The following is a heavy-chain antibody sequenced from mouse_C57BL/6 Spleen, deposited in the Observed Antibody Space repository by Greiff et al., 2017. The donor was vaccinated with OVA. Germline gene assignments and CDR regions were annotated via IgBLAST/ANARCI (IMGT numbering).Heavy chain of an antibody. CDR3: ARDGNYDAMDD. D-gene: IGHD2-3*01. CDR1: GYSFTGYY. CDR2: INPSTGGT. J-gene: IGHJ4*01. Sequence: EVQLQQSGPELVKPGASVKISCKASGYSFTGYYMNWVKQSPEKSLEWIGEINPSTGGTTYNQKFKAKATLTVDKSSSTAYMQLKSLTSEDSAVYYCARDGNYDAMDDWGQGTSVTVSS. V-gene: IGHV1-42*01.